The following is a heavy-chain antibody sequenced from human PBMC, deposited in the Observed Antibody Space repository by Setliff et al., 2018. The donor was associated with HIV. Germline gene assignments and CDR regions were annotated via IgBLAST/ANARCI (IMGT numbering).Heavy chain of an antibody. V-gene: IGHV4-34*01. Sequence: SETLSLTCAVYVGSFNGYYWSWIRQPPGKGLEWIGEINHSGSTNHNPSLKSRLTISVDTSKNQFSLKLSSVTAADTAMYYCARGRVVVDNYYYYGIDVWGQGTTVTVSS. CDR3: ARGRVVVDNYYYYGIDV. D-gene: IGHD2-2*01. J-gene: IGHJ6*02. CDR2: INHSGST. CDR1: VGSFNGYY.